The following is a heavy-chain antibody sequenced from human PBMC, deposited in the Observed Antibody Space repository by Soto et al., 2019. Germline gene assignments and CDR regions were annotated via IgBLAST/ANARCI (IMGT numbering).Heavy chain of an antibody. CDR2: LYGSGRGI. V-gene: IGHV3-23*01. J-gene: IGHJ4*02. CDR3: AKDAVSFDGLWLEHV. CDR1: GFPFSNYA. D-gene: IGHD2-21*01. Sequence: GGSLRLSCAASGFPFSNYAMILIRQFPGKGLEWVSGLYGSGRGIHYADSVKGRFTISRDNSAYSVYLQMNNLRVEDTAVYYCAKDAVSFDGLWLEHVWDQGSVVTVSS.